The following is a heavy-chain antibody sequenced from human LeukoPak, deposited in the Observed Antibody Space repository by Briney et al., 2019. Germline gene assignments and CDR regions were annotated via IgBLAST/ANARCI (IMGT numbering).Heavy chain of an antibody. CDR3: AMTTVTTEGGLVY. J-gene: IGHJ4*02. Sequence: SESLSLTCTVSGGSISIYYWSWIRQPPGKGLEWIGYIYYSGSTNYNPSLKSRVTISVDTSKNQFSLKLSSVTAADTAVYYCAMTTVTTEGGLVYWGQGTLVTVSS. V-gene: IGHV4-59*08. CDR1: GGSISIYY. D-gene: IGHD4-17*01. CDR2: IYYSGST.